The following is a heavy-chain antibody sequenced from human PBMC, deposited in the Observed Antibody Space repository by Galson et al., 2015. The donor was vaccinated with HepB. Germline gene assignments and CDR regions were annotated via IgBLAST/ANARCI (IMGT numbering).Heavy chain of an antibody. CDR1: GYTLTELS. CDR2: FDPEDGET. CDR3: ATVYSGSYLYLYYFDY. D-gene: IGHD1-26*01. J-gene: IGHJ4*02. V-gene: IGHV1-24*01. Sequence: SVKVSCKVSGYTLTELSMHWVRQAPGKGLEWMGGFDPEDGETIYAQKFQGRVTMTEDTSADTAYMELSSLRSEDTAVYYCATVYSGSYLYLYYFDYWGQGTLVTVSS.